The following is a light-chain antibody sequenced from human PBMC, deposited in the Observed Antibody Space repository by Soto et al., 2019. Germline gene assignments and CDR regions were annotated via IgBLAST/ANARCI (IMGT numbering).Light chain of an antibody. CDR3: CSYAGSGTWV. V-gene: IGLV2-23*02. Sequence: QSALTQPASVSGSPGQPITISCTGTSSDVGSYNLVSWYQQHPGKAPKFMISEVTKRPSGVSTRFSGSKSGNTASLTISGLQAEDESDYYCCSYAGSGTWVFGGGTQLTVL. CDR1: SSDVGSYNL. J-gene: IGLJ3*02. CDR2: EVT.